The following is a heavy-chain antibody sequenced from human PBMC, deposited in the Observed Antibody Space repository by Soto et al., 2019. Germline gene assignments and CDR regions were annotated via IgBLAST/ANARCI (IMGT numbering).Heavy chain of an antibody. Sequence: SETLSLTCAVYGGSFIGYYWSWIRQPPGKGLEWIGEINHSGSTNYNPSLKSRVTISVDTSKNQFSLKLSSVTAADTAVYYCARTRDDCGGDCGLDYWGQGTLVTVSS. D-gene: IGHD2-21*02. J-gene: IGHJ4*02. CDR2: INHSGST. CDR3: ARTRDDCGGDCGLDY. CDR1: GGSFIGYY. V-gene: IGHV4-34*01.